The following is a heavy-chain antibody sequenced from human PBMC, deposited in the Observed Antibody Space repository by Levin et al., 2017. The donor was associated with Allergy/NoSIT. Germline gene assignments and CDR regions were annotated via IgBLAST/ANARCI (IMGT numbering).Heavy chain of an antibody. CDR2: ISTSSYT. D-gene: IGHD6-13*01. Sequence: AASVKVSCAASGFTFSSYSMNWVRQAPGKGLEWVSCISTSSYTHYADSVKGRFTSSKGNAKNSLYLQMNSLRAEDTAVYYCAREYSSTNGTAFDIWGQGTMVTVSS. CDR1: GFTFSSYS. J-gene: IGHJ3*02. V-gene: IGHV3-21*01. CDR3: AREYSSTNGTAFDI.